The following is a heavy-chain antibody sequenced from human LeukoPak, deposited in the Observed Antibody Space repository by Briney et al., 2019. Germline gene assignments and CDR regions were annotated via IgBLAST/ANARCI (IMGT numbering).Heavy chain of an antibody. CDR1: GFTFSSFA. Sequence: PGRSLRLSCAASGFTFSSFAMHWVRQAPGKGLEWAALISNDDGAKHYANSVKGQFTVSRDNSKSTLYLEMNSLRAEDTAVYFCARGNGPGSFLIDYLGQGALVTVSS. CDR3: ARGNGPGSFLIDY. D-gene: IGHD3-10*01. V-gene: IGHV3-30-3*01. CDR2: ISNDDGAK. J-gene: IGHJ4*02.